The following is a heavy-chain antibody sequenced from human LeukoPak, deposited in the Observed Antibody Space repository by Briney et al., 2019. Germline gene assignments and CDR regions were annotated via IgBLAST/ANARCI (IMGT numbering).Heavy chain of an antibody. D-gene: IGHD6-6*01. CDR2: INHSGST. V-gene: IGHV4-34*01. CDR1: GGSFSGYY. Sequence: PETLSLTCAVYGGSFSGYYWSWIRQPPGKGLGWIGEINHSGSTNYNPSLKSRVTISVDTSKNQFSLKLSSVTAADTAVYYCARDSSFRALGYWGQGTLVTVSS. J-gene: IGHJ4*02. CDR3: ARDSSFRALGY.